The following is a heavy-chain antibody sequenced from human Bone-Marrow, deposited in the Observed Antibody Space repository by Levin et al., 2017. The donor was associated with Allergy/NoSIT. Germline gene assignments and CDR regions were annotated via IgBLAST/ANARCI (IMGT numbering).Heavy chain of an antibody. CDR1: GFALSNGRMG. Sequence: SGPTLVKPTETLTLTCTVSGFALSNGRMGVTWIRQPPGKALEWLANIFSHDDKSYNVFLKSRLTISRDTSKSQVVLTMTNLDPVDTATYYCARIPTRSGVLGFLDRLPKNQYYYYIDVWGKGTAVTVSS. CDR3: ARIPTRSGVLGFLDRLPKNQYYYYIDV. J-gene: IGHJ6*03. V-gene: IGHV2-26*01. D-gene: IGHD3/OR15-3a*01. CDR2: IFSHDDK.